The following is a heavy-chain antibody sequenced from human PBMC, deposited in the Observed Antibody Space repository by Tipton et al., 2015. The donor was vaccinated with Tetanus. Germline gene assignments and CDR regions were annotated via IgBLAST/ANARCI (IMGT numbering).Heavy chain of an antibody. CDR3: ARGTGDY. Sequence: LRLSCAASGFTFNTYNMNWVRQAPGKGLEWIGYIYYSGSTNYNPSLKSRVTISVDTSKNQFSLKLSSVTAADTAVYYCARGTGDYWGQGTLVTVSS. CDR2: IYYSGST. V-gene: IGHV4-59*01. J-gene: IGHJ4*02. CDR1: GFTFNTYN. D-gene: IGHD1-14*01.